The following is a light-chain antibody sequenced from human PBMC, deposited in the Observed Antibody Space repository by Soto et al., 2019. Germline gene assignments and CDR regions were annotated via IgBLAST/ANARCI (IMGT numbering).Light chain of an antibody. CDR2: GAS. CDR1: QTVCSY. Sequence: ENVLTQSPSTLSLSPGEKTTLSCRASQTVCSYLTWYQQRPGQAPRPLIYGASKRATGIPDRFSGSGSGTDFTLTISRLEPEDFALYYCQQYGTSPITFGQGTRLEIK. V-gene: IGKV3-20*01. J-gene: IGKJ5*01. CDR3: QQYGTSPIT.